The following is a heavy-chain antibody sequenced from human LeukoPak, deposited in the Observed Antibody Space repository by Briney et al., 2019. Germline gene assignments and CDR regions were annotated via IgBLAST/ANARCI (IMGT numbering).Heavy chain of an antibody. J-gene: IGHJ4*02. D-gene: IGHD2-15*01. CDR1: GASVSSSH. CDR2: LSYTGKT. Sequence: SETLSLTCVVSGASVSSSHWNWIRQLPGKGLEWIGCLSYTGKTDYNPTLSGRVTMSLGTSNNQVSLTLRSVTAADTAVYYCSEGYSEPFAHWGQGILVAVSS. CDR3: SEGYSEPFAH. V-gene: IGHV4-59*02.